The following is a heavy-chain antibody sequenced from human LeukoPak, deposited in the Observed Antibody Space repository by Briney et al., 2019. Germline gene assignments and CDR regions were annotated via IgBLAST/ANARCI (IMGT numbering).Heavy chain of an antibody. CDR1: GFIFDNFG. CDR2: ISASGHST. Sequence: QAGGSLRLSCAASGFIFDNFGMTWVRQAAGKGLEWVSRISASGHSTTYADSVKGRITISRDNSKNTLFLQVHSLRDDHTAVYYCARVDNMVRGIIAYWGQGTLVTVSS. CDR3: ARVDNMVRGIIAY. V-gene: IGHV3-23*01. J-gene: IGHJ4*02. D-gene: IGHD3-10*01.